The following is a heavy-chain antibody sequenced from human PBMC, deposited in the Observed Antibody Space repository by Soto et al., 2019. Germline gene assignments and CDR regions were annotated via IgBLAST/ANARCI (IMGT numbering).Heavy chain of an antibody. CDR3: AREVPLRYAFDI. V-gene: IGHV1-46*03. CDR2: INPSGGST. J-gene: IGHJ3*02. Sequence: GASVKVSCKASGYTFTSYYMYWVRQAPGQGLEWMGIINPSGGSTSYAQKFQGRVTMTRDTSTSTVYMELSSLRSEDTAVYYCAREVPLRYAFDIWGQGTMVTVSS. CDR1: GYTFTSYY. D-gene: IGHD3-9*01.